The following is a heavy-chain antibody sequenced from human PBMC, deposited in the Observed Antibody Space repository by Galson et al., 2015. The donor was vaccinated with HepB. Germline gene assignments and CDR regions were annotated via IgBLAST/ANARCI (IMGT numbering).Heavy chain of an antibody. CDR2: INPNNGGT. CDR1: GYTFTGYY. J-gene: IGHJ6*02. CDR3: ARVIGGFSSGIKPGYYGMDV. Sequence: SVKVSCKASGYTFTGYYLHWVRQAPGQGLEWMGWINPNNGGTNYAQKFQGWVTMARDTSITTAYMELRRLRSADTAVYFCARVIGGFSSGIKPGYYGMDVWGQGTTVTVSS. V-gene: IGHV1-2*04. D-gene: IGHD5-18*01.